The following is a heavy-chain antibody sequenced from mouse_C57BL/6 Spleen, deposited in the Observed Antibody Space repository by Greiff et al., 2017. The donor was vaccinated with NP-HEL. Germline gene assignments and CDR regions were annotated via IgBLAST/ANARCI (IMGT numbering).Heavy chain of an antibody. CDR3: ARSGTTVDWYFDV. V-gene: IGHV1-85*01. J-gene: IGHJ1*03. Sequence: QVQLKESGPELVKDGGGGKGGGKEEGGRCRVGEVGGGGGSAGQGLEWIVRISPRDGSTKYNDNFKGKATLTVDTSSSTAYMELHSLTSEDSAVYFCARSGTTVDWYFDVWGTGTTVTVSS. CDR2: ISPRDGST. D-gene: IGHD1-1*01. CDR1: GGRCRVGE.